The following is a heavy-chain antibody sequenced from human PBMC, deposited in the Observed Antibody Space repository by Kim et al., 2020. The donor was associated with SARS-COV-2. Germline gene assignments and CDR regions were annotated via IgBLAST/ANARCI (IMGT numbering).Heavy chain of an antibody. J-gene: IGHJ6*02. V-gene: IGHV3-74*01. CDR2: MNSDGSSR. D-gene: IGHD3-16*01. CDR1: GFTFNTYW. CDR3: ARVSRFRAGTYDYFYYAMDV. Sequence: GGSLRLSCAASGFTFNTYWMHWVRQAPGKRLVWVARMNSDGSSRGYVDSVKGRFTISRDNAKNTLYLQMNSLRVDDTAVYFCARVSRFRAGTYDYFYYAMDVWGQGTTVTVSS.